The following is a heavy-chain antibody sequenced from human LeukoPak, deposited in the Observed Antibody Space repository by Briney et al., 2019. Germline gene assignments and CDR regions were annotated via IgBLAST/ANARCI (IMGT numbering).Heavy chain of an antibody. CDR2: ISSSSSYT. D-gene: IGHD5-18*01. Sequence: GGSLRLSWAASGFTFSDYYMSWIRQAPAKGLEWVSYISSSSSYTNYADSVKGRFTISRDNAKNSLYLQMNSLRAEDTAVYYCARDSASYGVDYRGQGTLVTVSS. V-gene: IGHV3-11*06. J-gene: IGHJ4*02. CDR1: GFTFSDYY. CDR3: ARDSASYGVDY.